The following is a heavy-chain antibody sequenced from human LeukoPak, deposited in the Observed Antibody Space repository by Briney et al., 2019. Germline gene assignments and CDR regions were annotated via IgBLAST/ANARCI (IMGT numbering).Heavy chain of an antibody. CDR1: GFTFSSYA. CDR3: ARTLPPTYYDFWSGYWYYYYYGMDV. D-gene: IGHD3-3*01. J-gene: IGHJ6*02. V-gene: IGHV3-30-3*01. CDR2: ISYDGSNK. Sequence: PGRSLRLSCAASGFTFSSYAMHWVRQAPGKGLEWVAVISYDGSNKYYADSVKGRFTISRDNSKNTLYLQMNSLRAEDTAVYYCARTLPPTYYDFWSGYWYYYYYGMDVWGQGTTVTVSS.